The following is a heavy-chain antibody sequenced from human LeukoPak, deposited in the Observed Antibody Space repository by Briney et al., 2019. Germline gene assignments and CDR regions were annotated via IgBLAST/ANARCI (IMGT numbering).Heavy chain of an antibody. D-gene: IGHD5-24*01. J-gene: IGHJ6*02. V-gene: IGHV1-46*01. CDR2: INPSGGST. CDR1: GYTFTSYY. Sequence: ASVKVSRKASGYTFTSYYMHWVRQAPGQGLEWMGIINPSGGSTSYAQKFQGRVTMTRDTSTSTVYMELSSLRSEDTAVYYCARDSRDGYNYHYYYGMDVWGQGTTVTVSS. CDR3: ARDSRDGYNYHYYYGMDV.